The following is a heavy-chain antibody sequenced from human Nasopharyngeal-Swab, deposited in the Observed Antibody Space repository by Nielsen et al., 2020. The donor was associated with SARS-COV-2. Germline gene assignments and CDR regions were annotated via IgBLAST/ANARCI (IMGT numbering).Heavy chain of an antibody. D-gene: IGHD3-10*01. Sequence: SETLSLTCSVSGGSVSSAGYYWNWIRQPPGRALEWLGYIYHAGGTNYNPSLMGRVIMSVDTSKNQFSLRLTSVTTADTAVYYCARDRGDLRKYNCDSWGQGTLVTVSS. J-gene: IGHJ4*02. CDR2: IYHAGGT. CDR3: ARDRGDLRKYNCDS. CDR1: GGSVSSAGYY. V-gene: IGHV4-61*08.